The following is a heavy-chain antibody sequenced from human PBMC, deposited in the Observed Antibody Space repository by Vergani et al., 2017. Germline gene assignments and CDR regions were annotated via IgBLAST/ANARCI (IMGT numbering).Heavy chain of an antibody. Sequence: EVQLVESGGGLVQPGGSLRLSCAASGFTFSSYWMHWVRQAPGKGLVWVSRINSDGSSTTYADSVKGRFTISRDNAKNTLYLQMNSLRAEDTAVYYCTTAWGLYYLHGEYFQYWGRGTLVSVSS. D-gene: IGHD3-10*01. CDR1: GFTFSSYW. CDR2: INSDGSST. V-gene: IGHV3-74*01. J-gene: IGHJ1*01. CDR3: TTAWGLYYLHGEYFQY.